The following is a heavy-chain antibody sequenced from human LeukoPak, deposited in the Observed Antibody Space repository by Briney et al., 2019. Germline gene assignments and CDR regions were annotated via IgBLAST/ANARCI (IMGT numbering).Heavy chain of an antibody. CDR3: ARENNWAFDY. CDR2: ISSSSSYI. CDR1: GFTFSSYS. Sequence: GGSLRLSCAASGFTFSSYSMNWVRQAPGKGLEWVSSISSSSSYIYYADSVKGRFTISRDNAKNSLYLQMNSLTAEDTAVYYCARENNWAFDYWGQGTLVTVSS. J-gene: IGHJ4*02. V-gene: IGHV3-21*01. D-gene: IGHD1-20*01.